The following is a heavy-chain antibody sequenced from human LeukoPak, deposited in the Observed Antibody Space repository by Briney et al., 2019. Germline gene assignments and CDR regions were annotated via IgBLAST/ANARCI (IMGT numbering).Heavy chain of an antibody. V-gene: IGHV1-3*01. D-gene: IGHD3-3*01. J-gene: IGHJ3*02. CDR2: INAGNGNT. Sequence: ASVKVSCKASGYTFTSYAMHWVRQAPGQRLEWMGWINAGNGNTKYSQKFQGRVTITRDTSASTAYMELSSLRSEDTAVYYCARGRQTKNYDFWRGYFTPDVFDIWAQGTLVTF. CDR1: GYTFTSYA. CDR3: ARGRQTKNYDFWRGYFTPDVFDI.